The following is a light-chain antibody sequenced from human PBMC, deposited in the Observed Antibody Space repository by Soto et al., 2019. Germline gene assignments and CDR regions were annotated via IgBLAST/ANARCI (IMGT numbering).Light chain of an antibody. V-gene: IGLV1-44*01. CDR1: SSNIGSNS. CDR3: ATWDDSLNGPL. Sequence: QSVLTQPPSASGTPGQRVAVSCSGISSNIGSNSVNWYQQLPGTAPKLLMYSDSQRPSGVPDRFSGSKSGTSASLAISGLQSEDEADYYCATWDDSLNGPLXGGGTRSPS. J-gene: IGLJ3*02. CDR2: SDS.